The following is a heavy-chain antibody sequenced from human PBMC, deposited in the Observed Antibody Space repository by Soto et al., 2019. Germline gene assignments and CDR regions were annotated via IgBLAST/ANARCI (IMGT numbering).Heavy chain of an antibody. CDR1: GGSFSGYY. CDR2: INHSGST. V-gene: IGHV4-34*01. J-gene: IGHJ6*03. Sequence: SETLSLTCAVYGGSFSGYYWSWIRQPPGKGLEWIGEINHSGSTNYNPSLKSRVTRSVDTSKNQFSLKLSSVTAADTAVYYCARFGNWNYGLYYYMDVWGKGTTVTVSS. D-gene: IGHD1-7*01. CDR3: ARFGNWNYGLYYYMDV.